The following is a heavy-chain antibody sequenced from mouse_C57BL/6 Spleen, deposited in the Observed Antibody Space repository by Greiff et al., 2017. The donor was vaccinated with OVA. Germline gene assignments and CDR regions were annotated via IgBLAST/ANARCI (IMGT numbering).Heavy chain of an antibody. CDR1: GYTFTSYW. CDR3: ARWRDGSSFYWYLDV. D-gene: IGHD1-1*01. V-gene: IGHV1-69*01. J-gene: IGHJ1*03. CDR2: IDPSDSYT. Sequence: QVQLQQPGAELVMPGASVKLSCKASGYTFTSYWMHWVKQRPGQGLEWIGEIDPSDSYTNYNQKFKGKSTLTVDTSSSTAYMQLTSLTSEDSAVYYCARWRDGSSFYWYLDVWGTGTTVTVSS.